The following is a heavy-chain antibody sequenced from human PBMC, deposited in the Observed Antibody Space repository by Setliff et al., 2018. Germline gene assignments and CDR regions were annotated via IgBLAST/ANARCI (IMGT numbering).Heavy chain of an antibody. CDR1: GFTFRKYW. Sequence: GGSLRLSCGASGFTFRKYWMYWVRQVPGKGLVWVSRINGDGTITNYADSVKGRFSISRDNAKSSLYLQMNSLRADDTAVYYCARDVFDFRTGQADPWGQGTLVTVSS. CDR3: ARDVFDFRTGQADP. J-gene: IGHJ5*02. CDR2: INGDGTIT. D-gene: IGHD3-3*01. V-gene: IGHV3-74*01.